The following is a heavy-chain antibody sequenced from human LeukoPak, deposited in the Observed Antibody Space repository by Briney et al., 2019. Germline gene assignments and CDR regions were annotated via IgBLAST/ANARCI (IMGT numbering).Heavy chain of an antibody. D-gene: IGHD2-8*01. V-gene: IGHV1-69*05. Sequence: SVTVSFKASGGTFSSYAISWVRQAPGQGLEWMGGIIPIFGTANYAQKFQGRVTITTDESTSTAYMELSSPRSEDTAVYYCARYIVPYPPDYWGQGTLVTVSS. CDR3: ARYIVPYPPDY. J-gene: IGHJ4*02. CDR1: GGTFSSYA. CDR2: IIPIFGTA.